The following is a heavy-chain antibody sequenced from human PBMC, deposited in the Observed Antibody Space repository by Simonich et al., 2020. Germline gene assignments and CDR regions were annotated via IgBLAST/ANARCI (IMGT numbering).Heavy chain of an antibody. CDR2: ISGSGGST. Sequence: GGGLVQPGGSLRLSCAASGFTFSRYAMSWVRQAPGKGLEWVSAISGSGGSTYYADSVKGRFTIARYNSKNTLYLQMNSLRAEDTAVYYCAKYVGDRSTMKVVVIDAFDIWGQGTMVTVSS. CDR1: GFTFSRYA. CDR3: AKYVGDRSTMKVVVIDAFDI. D-gene: IGHD3-22*01. J-gene: IGHJ3*02. V-gene: IGHV3-23*01.